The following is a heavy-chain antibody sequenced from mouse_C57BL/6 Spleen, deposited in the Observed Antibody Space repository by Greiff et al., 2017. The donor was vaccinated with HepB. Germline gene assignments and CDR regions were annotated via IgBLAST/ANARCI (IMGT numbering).Heavy chain of an antibody. D-gene: IGHD3-3*01. CDR2: IDPSDSYT. CDR1: GYTFTSYW. J-gene: IGHJ4*01. V-gene: IGHV1-69*01. CDR3: ARGELDAMDY. Sequence: QVQLQQPGAELVMPGASVKLSCKASGYTFTSYWMHWVKQRPGQGLEWIGVIDPSDSYTNYNQKFKGKSTLTVDKSSSTAYMQLSSLTSEDSAVYYCARGELDAMDYWGQGTSVTVSS.